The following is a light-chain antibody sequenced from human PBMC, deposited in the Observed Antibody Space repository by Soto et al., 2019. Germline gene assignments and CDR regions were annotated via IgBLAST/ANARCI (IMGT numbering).Light chain of an antibody. CDR1: QSISSY. CDR2: AAS. Sequence: DIQMTQSPSSLSASVGDRVTITCRASQSISSYLNWYQQKPGKAPKLLIYAASSLQSGVPSRFSGSGSGTDFTLTISSLQPEDFATYYCQQSYRTPTTFGQGTRL. CDR3: QQSYRTPTT. J-gene: IGKJ5*01. V-gene: IGKV1-39*01.